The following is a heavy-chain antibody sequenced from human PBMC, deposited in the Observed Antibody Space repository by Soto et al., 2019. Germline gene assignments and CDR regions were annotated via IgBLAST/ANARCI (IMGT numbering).Heavy chain of an antibody. CDR3: VSSKGYSGFAGGSY. V-gene: IGHV3-21*01. Sequence: EAQLVESGGGLVKPGGSLRLSCAASGFPFIDYSMVWVRQAPGKGLEWVSSISASSSYIYYADSVKGRFTISRDNAKNSVYLQMHSLRAEDTAVYYCVSSKGYSGFAGGSYWGQGTLVTVSS. J-gene: IGHJ4*02. D-gene: IGHD1-26*01. CDR2: ISASSSYI. CDR1: GFPFIDYS.